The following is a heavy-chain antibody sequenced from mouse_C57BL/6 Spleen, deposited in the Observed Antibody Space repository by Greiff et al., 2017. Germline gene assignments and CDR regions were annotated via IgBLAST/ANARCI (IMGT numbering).Heavy chain of an antibody. D-gene: IGHD2-3*01. CDR2: IHPNSGST. CDR3: ARGGLLRYFDV. V-gene: IGHV1-64*01. CDR1: GYTFTSYW. Sequence: QVQLQQPGAELVKPGASVKLSCKASGYTFTSYWMHWVKQRPGHGLEWIGMIHPNSGSTNYNEKFKSKATLTVDKSSSTAYMQLSSLTSEDSAVYYCARGGLLRYFDVWGTGTTVTVSS. J-gene: IGHJ1*03.